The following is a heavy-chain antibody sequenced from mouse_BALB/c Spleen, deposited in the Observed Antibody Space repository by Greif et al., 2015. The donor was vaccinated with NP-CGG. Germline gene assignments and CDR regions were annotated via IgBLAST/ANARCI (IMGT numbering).Heavy chain of an antibody. J-gene: IGHJ4*01. Sequence: EVKLMESGPGLVKPSPSLSLTCSATGYSITSGYYWNWIRQFPGNKLEWMGYISYDGSNNYNPSLKNRISITRDTSKNQFFLKLNSVTTEDTATYYCARDRGMDYWGQGTSVTVSS. CDR1: GYSITSGYY. CDR3: ARDRGMDY. D-gene: IGHD3-1*01. CDR2: ISYDGSN. V-gene: IGHV3-6*02.